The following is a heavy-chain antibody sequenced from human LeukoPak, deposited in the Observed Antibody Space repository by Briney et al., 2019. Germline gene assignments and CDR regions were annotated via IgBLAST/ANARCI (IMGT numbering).Heavy chain of an antibody. D-gene: IGHD2-21*01. CDR2: ISYDGTKQ. Sequence: GSLRLSCAASGFTFTDYPMFWVRLAPAKGLEWVSSISYDGTKQDYTGSVKGRFTISRDDSENTVFLQMNSLRPEDTAIYYCARGIQALGYWALEPRVTVPS. V-gene: IGHV3-30-3*01. CDR3: ARGIQALGY. J-gene: IGHJ4*02. CDR1: GFTFTDYP.